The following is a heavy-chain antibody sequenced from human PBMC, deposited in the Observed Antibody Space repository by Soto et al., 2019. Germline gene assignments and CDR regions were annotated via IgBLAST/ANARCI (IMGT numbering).Heavy chain of an antibody. V-gene: IGHV3-23*01. CDR3: AKDPRAAAGARHPYYGMDV. Sequence: GGSLRLSCAASGFTFSSYAMSWVRQAPGKGLEWVSAISGSGGSTYYADSVKGRFTISRDNSKNTLYLQMNSLRAEDTAVYYCAKDPRAAAGARHPYYGMDVWGQGTTVTVSS. CDR1: GFTFSSYA. J-gene: IGHJ6*02. CDR2: ISGSGGST. D-gene: IGHD6-13*01.